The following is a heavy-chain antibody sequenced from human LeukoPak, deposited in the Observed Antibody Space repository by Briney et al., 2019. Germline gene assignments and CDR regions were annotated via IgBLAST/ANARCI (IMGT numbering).Heavy chain of an antibody. V-gene: IGHV3-23*01. CDR2: ISGSGGST. D-gene: IGHD1-26*01. CDR3: ATGAGSSVYQYYGMDV. CDR1: GFSLSSFA. J-gene: IGHJ6*02. Sequence: GGSLRLSCAASGFSLSSFAMTWVRQAPGKGLEWVSPISGSGGSTYYADSVKGRFTISRDNSKNTLYLQMNSLRVEDTAVYYCATGAGSSVYQYYGMDVWGQGTTVTVS.